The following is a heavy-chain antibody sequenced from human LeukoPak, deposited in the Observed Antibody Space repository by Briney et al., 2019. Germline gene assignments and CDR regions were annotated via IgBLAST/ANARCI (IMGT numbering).Heavy chain of an antibody. D-gene: IGHD1-26*01. CDR1: GFTFSSYA. Sequence: GGSLILSCAASGFTFSSYAMHWVRQAPGKGLEYVSGISTNGGSTYYADSVKGRFTISRDNSKNTLFLQMGSLRAEDMAVYYCASQLGIVGATVEYWGQGTLVTVSS. J-gene: IGHJ4*02. CDR3: ASQLGIVGATVEY. CDR2: ISTNGGST. V-gene: IGHV3-64*02.